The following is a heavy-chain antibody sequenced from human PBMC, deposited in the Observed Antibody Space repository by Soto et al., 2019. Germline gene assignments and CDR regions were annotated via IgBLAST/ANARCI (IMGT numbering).Heavy chain of an antibody. CDR2: ISWNSGSI. D-gene: IGHD4-17*01. Sequence: EVQLVESGGGLVQPGRSLRLSCAASGFTFDDYAMHWVRQAPGKGLEWVSGISWNSGSIGYADSVKGRFTISRDNAKNSLYLQMYSLRAEDTALYYCAKDGGMTTVTGDAFDIWGQGTMVTVSS. V-gene: IGHV3-9*01. CDR3: AKDGGMTTVTGDAFDI. CDR1: GFTFDDYA. J-gene: IGHJ3*02.